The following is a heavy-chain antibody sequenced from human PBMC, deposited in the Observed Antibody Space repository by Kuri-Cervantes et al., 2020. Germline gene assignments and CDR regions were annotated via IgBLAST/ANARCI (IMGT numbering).Heavy chain of an antibody. V-gene: IGHV1-8*02. D-gene: IGHD1-1*01. Sequence: ASVKVSCKASGGTFSSYAISWVRQAPGQGLEWMGWMNPNSGNTGYAQKFQGRVTMTRNTSISTAYMELGSLRSEDTAVYYCARTGYYYHMDVWGKGTTVTVSS. CDR3: ARTGYYYHMDV. CDR1: GGTFSSYA. CDR2: MNPNSGNT. J-gene: IGHJ6*03.